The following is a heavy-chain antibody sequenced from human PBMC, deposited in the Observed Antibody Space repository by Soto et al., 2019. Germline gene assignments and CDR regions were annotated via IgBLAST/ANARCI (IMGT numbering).Heavy chain of an antibody. CDR3: ARGPFYVDV. D-gene: IGHD3-16*01. CDR2: IDGAGTTT. CDR1: GFTFSSHW. V-gene: IGHV3-74*01. Sequence: GGALRLPCAVAGFTFSSHWMHWVRQAPGKGLVWVSRIDGAGTTTYYAASVQGRFTVSRDNAKITLFLQMNSLRAEDTALYYCARGPFYVDVWGQGTTVTVSS. J-gene: IGHJ6*02.